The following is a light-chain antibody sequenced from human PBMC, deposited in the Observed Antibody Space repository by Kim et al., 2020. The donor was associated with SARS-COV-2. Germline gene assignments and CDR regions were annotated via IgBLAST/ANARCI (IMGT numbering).Light chain of an antibody. J-gene: IGLJ3*02. CDR2: DNN. CDR1: DSNIGKNF. Sequence: QSVLTQPPSVSAAPGQRVTISCSGSDSNIGKNFLSWYQQLPGTAPRLLIYDNNKRPSGIPDRFSASKSGTSATLAITGLQTGDEADYYCGTWDTSLRAGVFGGGTKVTVL. V-gene: IGLV1-51*01. CDR3: GTWDTSLRAGV.